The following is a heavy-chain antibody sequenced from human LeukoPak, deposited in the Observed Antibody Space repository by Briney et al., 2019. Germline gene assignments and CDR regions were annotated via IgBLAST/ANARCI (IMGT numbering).Heavy chain of an antibody. V-gene: IGHV4-61*02. CDR3: ARIDYYDSGHAFDI. Sequence: SETLSLTCTVSGGSISSGSYYWSWIRQPAGKGLEWIGRIYTSGSTNYNPSLKSRVIISVDTSKNEISLKLSSVTAADTAVYYCARIDYYDSGHAFDIWGQGTMVTVSS. D-gene: IGHD3-10*01. J-gene: IGHJ3*02. CDR1: GGSISSGSYY. CDR2: IYTSGST.